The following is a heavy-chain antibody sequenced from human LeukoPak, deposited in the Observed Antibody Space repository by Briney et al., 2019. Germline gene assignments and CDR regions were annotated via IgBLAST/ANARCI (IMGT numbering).Heavy chain of an antibody. V-gene: IGHV3-9*01. CDR1: GFTFDDYA. CDR2: ISWNSGSI. D-gene: IGHD1-7*01. CDR3: AKDIRNYVGWSDAFDI. J-gene: IGHJ3*02. Sequence: GGSLRLSCAASGFTFDDYAMHWVRQAPGKGLEWVSGISWNSGSIGYADSVKGRFTISRGNAKNSLYLQMNSLRAEDTALYYCAKDIRNYVGWSDAFDIWGQGTMVTVSS.